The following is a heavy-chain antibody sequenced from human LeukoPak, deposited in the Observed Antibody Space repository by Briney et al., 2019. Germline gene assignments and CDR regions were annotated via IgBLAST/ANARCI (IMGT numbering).Heavy chain of an antibody. V-gene: IGHV1-46*01. CDR3: ARGHSLEYYYDSSGHDY. J-gene: IGHJ4*02. Sequence: ASVTVSCKASGYTFTSYYMHWVRQAPGQGLEWMGIINPSGGSTGYAQKFQGRVTMTRDTSTSTVYMELSSLRSEDTAVYYCARGHSLEYYYDSSGHDYWGQGTLVTVSS. D-gene: IGHD3-22*01. CDR2: INPSGGST. CDR1: GYTFTSYY.